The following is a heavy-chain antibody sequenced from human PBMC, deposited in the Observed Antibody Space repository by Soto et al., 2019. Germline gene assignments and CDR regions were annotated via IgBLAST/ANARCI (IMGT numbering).Heavy chain of an antibody. J-gene: IGHJ4*02. V-gene: IGHV4-39*01. Sequence: SEPQSVTRSVSEGNIGSRSCCWVWSRQPAGKGLEWIGSIYYSGRTYYTPSLKSRVSISADTSKNQFSLKVSSVTAADTAVYYCARRSSSFDYWGQGTLVTVSS. D-gene: IGHD6-6*01. CDR3: ARRSSSFDY. CDR2: IYYSGRT. CDR1: EGNIGSRSCC.